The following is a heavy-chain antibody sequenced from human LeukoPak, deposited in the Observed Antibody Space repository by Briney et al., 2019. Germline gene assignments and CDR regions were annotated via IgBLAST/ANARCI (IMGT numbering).Heavy chain of an antibody. CDR1: GYTFTSYG. CDR3: ARSRVGEAAAGEKILVQEKYYYYYYMDV. CDR2: ISAYNGNT. J-gene: IGHJ6*03. D-gene: IGHD6-13*01. V-gene: IGHV1-18*01. Sequence: ASVKVSCKASGYTFTSYGISWVRQAPGQGLEWMGWISAYNGNTNYARKLQGRVTMTTDTSTSTAYMELRSLRSDDTAVYYCARSRVGEAAAGEKILVQEKYYYYYYMDVWGKGTTVTVSS.